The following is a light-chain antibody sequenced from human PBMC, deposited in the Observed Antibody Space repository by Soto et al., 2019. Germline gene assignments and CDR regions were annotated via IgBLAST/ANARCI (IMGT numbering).Light chain of an antibody. CDR3: QQCNNFPLT. Sequence: DIQMTQSPSSVSASVGDRVTITCRASQAIDNWLVWYQQKPGKAPKLLIHAASSLQSGVPSRFSGSGSGTDFTLTISSLQPEDFATYYCQQCNNFPLTFGGGTKVEIK. CDR1: QAIDNW. J-gene: IGKJ4*01. V-gene: IGKV1-12*01. CDR2: AAS.